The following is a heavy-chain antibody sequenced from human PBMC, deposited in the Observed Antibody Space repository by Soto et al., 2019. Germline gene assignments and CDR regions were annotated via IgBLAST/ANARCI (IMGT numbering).Heavy chain of an antibody. J-gene: IGHJ3*02. V-gene: IGHV3-11*01. CDR1: RFIFSDYF. Sequence: GGSLRLSCAASRFIFSDYFMSWIRQAPGKGLEWVSFVNGRGNTTYYADSVRGRFTISRDNAKNSLFLQMNSLTDEDTAIYFCARGAGAFDIWGQGTVVTVSS. CDR2: VNGRGNTT. CDR3: ARGAGAFDI.